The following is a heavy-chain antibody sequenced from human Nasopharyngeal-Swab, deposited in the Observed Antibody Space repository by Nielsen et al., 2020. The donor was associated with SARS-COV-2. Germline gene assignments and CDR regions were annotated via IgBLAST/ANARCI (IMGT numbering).Heavy chain of an antibody. D-gene: IGHD4-17*01. V-gene: IGHV3-30*03. CDR3: ARDAPAHYGAFY. CDR2: ISHDGNMN. J-gene: IGHJ4*02. CDR1: GFSITSYG. Sequence: GESLKISCAASGFSITSYGMQWVRQAPGKGLEWVALISHDGNMNYYADSVKGRFSISRDSSKNTLYLQMDSLRGEDTAVYYCARDAPAHYGAFYWGRGTLVTVSS.